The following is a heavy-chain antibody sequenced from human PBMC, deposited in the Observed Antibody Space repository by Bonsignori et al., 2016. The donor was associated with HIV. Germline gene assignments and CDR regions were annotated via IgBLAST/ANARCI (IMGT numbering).Heavy chain of an antibody. CDR3: ARPRPIVVVRSMDAFDI. V-gene: IGHV4-39*07. CDR1: GGSISSSSYY. Sequence: SETLSLTCTVSGGSISSSSYYWGWIRQPPGKGLEWIGSIYYSGSTYYNPSLKSRVTISVDTSKNQFSLKLSSVTAADTAVYYCARPRPIVVVRSMDAFDIWGQGTMVTVSS. CDR2: IYYSGST. D-gene: IGHD3-22*01. J-gene: IGHJ3*02.